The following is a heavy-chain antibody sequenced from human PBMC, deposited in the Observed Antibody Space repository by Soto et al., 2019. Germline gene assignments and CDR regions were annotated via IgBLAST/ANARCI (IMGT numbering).Heavy chain of an antibody. CDR3: ARDLLAYYYVRSGYGDAFDI. CDR2: IWYDGSNK. J-gene: IGHJ3*02. D-gene: IGHD3-22*01. CDR1: GFTFSSYG. Sequence: PGGSLRLSCAASGFTFSSYGMHWVRQAPGKGLEWVAVIWYDGSNKYYADSVKGRSTSSRDNSKNTLYLQMNSLRAEDTAVYYCARDLLAYYYVRSGYGDAFDIWGQGTLVTVSS. V-gene: IGHV3-33*01.